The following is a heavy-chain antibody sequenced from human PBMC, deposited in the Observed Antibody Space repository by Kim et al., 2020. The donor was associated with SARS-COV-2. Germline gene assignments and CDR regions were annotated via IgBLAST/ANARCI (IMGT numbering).Heavy chain of an antibody. CDR3: TTWSPGSYYHILTGPANFDY. CDR1: GFTFTNAW. D-gene: IGHD3-9*01. V-gene: IGHV3-15*01. J-gene: IGHJ4*02. CDR2: VKSKTDGGTS. Sequence: GGSLRLSCAASGFTFTNAWMSWVRQAPGKGLEWVGRVKSKTDGGTSDYAAPVKGRFTIARDDSKDTLYLQMNSLKSEDTAVYYCTTWSPGSYYHILTGPANFDYWRQGTLVTVSS.